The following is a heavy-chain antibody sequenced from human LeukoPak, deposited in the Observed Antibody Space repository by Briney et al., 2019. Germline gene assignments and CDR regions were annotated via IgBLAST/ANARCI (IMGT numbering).Heavy chain of an antibody. J-gene: IGHJ6*03. CDR1: GGSISSYY. CDR2: ISYSGST. D-gene: IGHD1-1*01. V-gene: IGHV4-59*01. Sequence: SETLSLTCTVAGGSISSYYWSWIRQPPGKGLEWNGYISYSGSTNYNPSLKSRVTISLDTSENQFSLKLSSVTAADAAVYYCARGGYNYSYYYYMDVWGKGTTVTVSS. CDR3: ARGGYNYSYYYYMDV.